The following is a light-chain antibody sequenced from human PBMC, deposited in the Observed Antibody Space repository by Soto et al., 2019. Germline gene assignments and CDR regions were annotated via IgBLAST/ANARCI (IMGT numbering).Light chain of an antibody. J-gene: IGKJ5*01. Sequence: EIVLTQSPATLSLSPGVRVTLSCRASQTVGRYLSWYQHSPGQGPRLLVYDASNRATGIPARFSGSGSETDFTLTISSLEPEDVAVYYCQQRLNWPITFGQGTRLEIK. CDR1: QTVGRY. CDR2: DAS. V-gene: IGKV3-11*01. CDR3: QQRLNWPIT.